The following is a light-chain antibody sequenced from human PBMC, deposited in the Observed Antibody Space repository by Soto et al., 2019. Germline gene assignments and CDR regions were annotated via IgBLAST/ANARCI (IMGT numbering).Light chain of an antibody. V-gene: IGKV1-5*01. Sequence: DIQMTQSPSTLSASVGDRVTITSRASQTIFNWLPWYQRTPGRAPNLLIYDASSLQSGVPSTFSGSGSGTEFTLTISSLQPGDFATYYCQQYNSYPWTFGQGTKVDIK. CDR3: QQYNSYPWT. CDR1: QTIFNW. J-gene: IGKJ1*01. CDR2: DAS.